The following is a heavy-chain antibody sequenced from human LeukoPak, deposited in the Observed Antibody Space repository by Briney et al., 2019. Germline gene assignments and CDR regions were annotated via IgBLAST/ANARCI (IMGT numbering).Heavy chain of an antibody. V-gene: IGHV1-2*02. D-gene: IGHD6-19*01. Sequence: VASVKVSCKASGYTFTGYYMHWVRQAPGQGLEWMGWINPNSGGTNYAQKFQGRVTMTRDTSISTAYMELSRLRSDDTAVYYCARRRSGWYADFDYWGQGTLVTVSS. CDR1: GYTFTGYY. CDR3: ARRRSGWYADFDY. CDR2: INPNSGGT. J-gene: IGHJ4*02.